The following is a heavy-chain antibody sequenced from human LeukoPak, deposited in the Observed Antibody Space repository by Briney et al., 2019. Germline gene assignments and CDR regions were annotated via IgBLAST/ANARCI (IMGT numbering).Heavy chain of an antibody. CDR3: ASYRGRQVEYSSSPPFDY. D-gene: IGHD6-6*01. CDR2: IYYSGST. V-gene: IGHV4-31*03. Sequence: SETLSLTCTVSGGSISSGGYYWSWIRQHPGKGLGWIGYIYYSGSTYYNPSLKSRVTISVDTSKNQFSLKLSSVTAADTAVYYCASYRGRQVEYSSSPPFDYWGQGTLVTVSS. J-gene: IGHJ4*02. CDR1: GGSISSGGYY.